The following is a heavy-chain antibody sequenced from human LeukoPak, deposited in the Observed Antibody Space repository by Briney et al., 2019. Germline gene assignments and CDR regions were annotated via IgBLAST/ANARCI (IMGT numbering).Heavy chain of an antibody. V-gene: IGHV4-39*07. J-gene: IGHJ4*02. CDR3: ARSTMVRGVIKPYYFDY. CDR1: GGSISSSSYY. CDR2: IYYSGST. Sequence: WETLSLTCTVSGGSISSSSYYWGWIRQPPGKGLEWIGSIYYSGSTNYNPSLKSRVTISVDKSKNQFSLKLSSVTAADTAVYYCARSTMVRGVIKPYYFDYWGQGTLVTVSS. D-gene: IGHD3-10*01.